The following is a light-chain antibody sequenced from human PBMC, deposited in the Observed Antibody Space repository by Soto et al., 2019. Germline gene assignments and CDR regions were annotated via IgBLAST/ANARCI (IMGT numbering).Light chain of an antibody. J-gene: IGKJ1*01. V-gene: IGKV3-20*01. CDR2: GAS. Sequence: VLTQSPGTPSLSPGERATHSCMASQSVTSTYLAWYQQKPGQAPRLLIYGASSRATGVADRFSGSGSGTDFTLTISRLEPEDFAVYFCHHYASTFGQGTKVDIK. CDR1: QSVTSTY. CDR3: HHYAST.